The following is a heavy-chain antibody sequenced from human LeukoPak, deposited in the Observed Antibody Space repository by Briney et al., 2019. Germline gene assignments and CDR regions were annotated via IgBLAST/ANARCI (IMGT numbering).Heavy chain of an antibody. CDR3: ARMVEYYYDSSGYNWFDT. CDR1: GGSISSGGYY. J-gene: IGHJ5*02. V-gene: IGHV4-31*03. CDR2: IYYSGST. Sequence: PSETLSLTCTVSGGSISSGGYYWSWIRQHPGKGLEWIGYIYYSGSTYYNPSLKSRVTISVDTAKNQFSLKLSSVTAADTAVYYCARMVEYYYDSSGYNWFDTWGQGTLVTVSS. D-gene: IGHD3-22*01.